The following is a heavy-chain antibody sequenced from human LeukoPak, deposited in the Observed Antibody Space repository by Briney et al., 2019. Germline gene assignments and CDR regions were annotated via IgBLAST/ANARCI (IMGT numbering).Heavy chain of an antibody. V-gene: IGHV1-3*01. CDR1: GYTFTSYA. J-gene: IGHJ4*02. D-gene: IGHD6-19*01. Sequence: ASVKVSCKASGYTFTSYAMQWVRQAPGQRLEWMGWINAGNGNTKYSQKFQGRVTITRDTSASTAYMELSSLRSEDTAVYYCARDKGPGCFDYWGQGTLVTVSS. CDR2: INAGNGNT. CDR3: ARDKGPGCFDY.